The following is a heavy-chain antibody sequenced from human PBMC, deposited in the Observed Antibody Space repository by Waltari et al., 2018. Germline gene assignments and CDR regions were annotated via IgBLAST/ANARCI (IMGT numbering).Heavy chain of an antibody. CDR3: ARRGRGVSVAVAGTGYFDL. CDR2: IYHSGST. Sequence: QVQLQESGPGLVKPSETLSLTCAVSCYSISSGYYWGWIRQPPGKGLEWIGSIYHSGSTYYNPSLKSRVTISVDTSKNQCSLKLSSVTAADTAVYYCARRGRGVSVAVAGTGYFDLWGRGTLVTVSS. CDR1: CYSISSGYY. V-gene: IGHV4-38-2*01. J-gene: IGHJ2*01. D-gene: IGHD6-19*01.